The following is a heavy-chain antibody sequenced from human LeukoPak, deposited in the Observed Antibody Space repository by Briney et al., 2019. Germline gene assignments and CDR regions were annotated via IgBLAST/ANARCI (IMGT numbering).Heavy chain of an antibody. CDR1: GFTFSSYA. CDR3: AKDVTRDGYNPFDY. CDR2: ISGSGGST. V-gene: IGHV3-23*01. D-gene: IGHD5-24*01. J-gene: IGHJ4*02. Sequence: PGGSLRLSCAASGFTFSSYAMSWVRQAPGKGPEWVSAISGSGGSTYYADSVKGRFTISRDNSKNTLYLQMNSLRAEDTAVYYCAKDVTRDGYNPFDYWGQGTLVTVSS.